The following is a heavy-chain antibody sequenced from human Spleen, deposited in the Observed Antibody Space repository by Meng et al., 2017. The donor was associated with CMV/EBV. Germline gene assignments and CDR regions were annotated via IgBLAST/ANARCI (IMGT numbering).Heavy chain of an antibody. CDR2: IKQDGSEK. D-gene: IGHD4-23*01. V-gene: IGHV3-7*01. J-gene: IGHJ4*02. CDR3: ARDPDGGSSY. Sequence: GESLKISCAASGFTFSSYWMSWVRQAPGKGLEWVANIKQDGSEKYYVDSVKGRFTISRDNAKNSLYLQMNSLRAEDTAVYYCARDPDGGSSYWGQGTLVTVSS. CDR1: GFTFSSYW.